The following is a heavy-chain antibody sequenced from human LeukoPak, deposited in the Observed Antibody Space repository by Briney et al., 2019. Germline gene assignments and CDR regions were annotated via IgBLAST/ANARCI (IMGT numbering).Heavy chain of an antibody. V-gene: IGHV3-30-3*01. CDR3: ARAPGYSYGYAHYFDY. J-gene: IGHJ4*02. CDR1: GFTFSSYV. D-gene: IGHD5-18*01. Sequence: PGGSLRLSCAASGFTFSSYVMHWVRQAPGKGLEWVAVISYDGSNKYYADSVKGRFTISRDNSKNTLYLQMNSLRAEDTAVYYCARAPGYSYGYAHYFDYWGQGTLVTVSS. CDR2: ISYDGSNK.